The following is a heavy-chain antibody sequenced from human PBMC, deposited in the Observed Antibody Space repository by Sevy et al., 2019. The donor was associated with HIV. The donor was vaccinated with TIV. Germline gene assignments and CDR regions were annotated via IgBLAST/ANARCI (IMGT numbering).Heavy chain of an antibody. D-gene: IGHD3-10*01. J-gene: IGHJ5*02. CDR3: ARGVGVQGVLFDP. Sequence: GGSLRLSCAASGFTFSSYWMSWVRQAPGKGLEWVANIKQDGSEKYYVDSVKGRFTISRDNAKNSLYLQMNSLRAEDTAVYYCARGVGVQGVLFDPWGQGTLVTVSS. CDR2: IKQDGSEK. V-gene: IGHV3-7*03. CDR1: GFTFSSYW.